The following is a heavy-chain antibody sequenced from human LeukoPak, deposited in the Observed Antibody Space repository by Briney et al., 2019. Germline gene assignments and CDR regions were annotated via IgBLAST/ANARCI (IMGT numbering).Heavy chain of an antibody. V-gene: IGHV1-8*03. CDR3: ARDLVSAAGIIRRGFFDY. CDR2: MNPNSGNT. J-gene: IGHJ4*02. CDR1: GYTFSNFD. Sequence: ASVKVSCKASGYTFSNFDVNWVRQATGQGLEWMGWMNPNSGNTGYAQKFQGRVTFTRDTSISTAYMELSSLRSEDTAVYYCARDLVSAAGIIRRGFFDYWGQGTLVTVSS. D-gene: IGHD6-13*01.